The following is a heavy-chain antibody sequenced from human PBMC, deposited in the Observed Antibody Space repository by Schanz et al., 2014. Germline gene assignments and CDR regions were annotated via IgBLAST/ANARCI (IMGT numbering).Heavy chain of an antibody. CDR3: ARGGPAYYFDD. CDR1: GFSVGNKY. J-gene: IGHJ4*02. V-gene: IGHV3-66*01. Sequence: EVQLVESGGGLVQPGGSLRLSCAASGFSVGNKYMNWVRQAPGKGLEWVSAISGGGGNTYYADSVKGRFTISRDNSKNTVYIQMNSLRAEDTAVYYCARGGPAYYFDDWGQGTLVTVSS. CDR2: ISGGGGNT.